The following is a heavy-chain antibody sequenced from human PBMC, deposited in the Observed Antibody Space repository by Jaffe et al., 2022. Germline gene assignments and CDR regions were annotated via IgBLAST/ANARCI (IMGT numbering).Heavy chain of an antibody. CDR2: IRYDGSNK. J-gene: IGHJ5*02. V-gene: IGHV3-30*02. CDR3: AKDRGRLQQDLDP. D-gene: IGHD3-10*01. Sequence: QVQLVESGGGVVQPGGSLRLSCAASGFTFSSYGMHWVRQAPGKGLEWVAFIRYDGSNKYYADSVKGRFTISRDNSKNTLYLQMNSLRAEDTAVYYCAKDRGRLQQDLDPWGQGTLVTVSS. CDR1: GFTFSSYG.